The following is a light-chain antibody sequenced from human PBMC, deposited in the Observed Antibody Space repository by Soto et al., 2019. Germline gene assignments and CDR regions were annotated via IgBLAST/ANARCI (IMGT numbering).Light chain of an antibody. CDR1: QSIRRW. Sequence: DIQMTQSPSMLSASVGDRVTIACRASQSIRRWLAWYQQKPGKAPKLLIFDASTLESGVPSRFSGRGSETEFTLTISGLQPGDSATYYCQQYNSYSPTFGQGTKVDIK. CDR3: QQYNSYSPT. CDR2: DAS. V-gene: IGKV1-5*01. J-gene: IGKJ1*01.